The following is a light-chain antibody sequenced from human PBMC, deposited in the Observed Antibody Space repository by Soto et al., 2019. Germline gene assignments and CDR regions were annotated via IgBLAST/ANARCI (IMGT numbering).Light chain of an antibody. CDR2: DVT. J-gene: IGLJ3*02. CDR1: SSDVGGYNY. CDR3: SSYTSSSTPLV. Sequence: QSVLTQPASVSGPPGQSITISCTGTSSDVGGYNYVSWYQQHPGKAPKLMIYDVTNRPSGVSNRFSGSKSGNTASLTISGLQAEDEADYYCSSYTSSSTPLVFGGGTKVTVL. V-gene: IGLV2-14*01.